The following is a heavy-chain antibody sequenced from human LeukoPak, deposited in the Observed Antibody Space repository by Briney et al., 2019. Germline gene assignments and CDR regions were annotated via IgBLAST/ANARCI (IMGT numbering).Heavy chain of an antibody. CDR3: ARQTLGAFDI. CDR1: GFTVSTNY. CDR2: TDSGGGT. V-gene: IGHV3-66*04. J-gene: IGHJ3*02. Sequence: GGSLRLSCAASGFTVSTNYMAWVRQAPGKGLEWVSATDSGGGTYYADSVKGRFTISRDSSKNTLFLQMNSLRAEDTAVYYCARQTLGAFDIWGQGTLVTVSS.